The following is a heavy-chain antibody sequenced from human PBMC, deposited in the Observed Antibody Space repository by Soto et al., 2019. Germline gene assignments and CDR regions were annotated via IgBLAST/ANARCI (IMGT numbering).Heavy chain of an antibody. V-gene: IGHV3-33*01. Sequence: QVQLVESGGGLVQPGRSLRLSCAASGFAFSSYVMHWVRQAPGRGLEWVAVLWSDGTNKKYADSVKGRFTISRDNSKNTLYLQMSSLRAEDTAVYYCAREGPDYATDYGGQGTLVTVSS. J-gene: IGHJ4*02. CDR1: GFAFSSYV. CDR3: AREGPDYATDY. CDR2: LWSDGTNK. D-gene: IGHD2-2*01.